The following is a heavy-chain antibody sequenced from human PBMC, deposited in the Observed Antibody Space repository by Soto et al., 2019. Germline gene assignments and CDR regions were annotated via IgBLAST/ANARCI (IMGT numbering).Heavy chain of an antibody. Sequence: SETLSLTCTVSGGSISSGDYYWSWIRQPPGKGLEWIGYIYYSGSTYYNPSLKSRVTISVDTSKNQFSLKLSSVTAADTAVYYCARGASYCTNGVCYRVFDYWGQGTLVTVSS. D-gene: IGHD2-8*01. V-gene: IGHV4-30-4*01. CDR1: GGSISSGDYY. J-gene: IGHJ4*02. CDR2: IYYSGST. CDR3: ARGASYCTNGVCYRVFDY.